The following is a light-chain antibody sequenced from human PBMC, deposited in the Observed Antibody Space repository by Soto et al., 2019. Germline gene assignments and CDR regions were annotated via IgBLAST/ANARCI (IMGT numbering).Light chain of an antibody. J-gene: IGKJ4*01. CDR2: GAS. V-gene: IGKV3-20*01. CDR1: QSVGDTF. Sequence: EIVMTQTQGTLSLSPGEKATRSCRASQSVGDTFLSWYQQKPGQAPRLLIYGASSRATGIPDRFSGSGSGTDFTLTISRLEPEDFGVYYCQQYGSSPPLTFGGGTNVDI. CDR3: QQYGSSPPLT.